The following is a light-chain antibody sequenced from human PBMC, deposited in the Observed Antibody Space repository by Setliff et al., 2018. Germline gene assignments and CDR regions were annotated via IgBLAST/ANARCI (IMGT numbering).Light chain of an antibody. V-gene: IGLV2-14*03. Sequence: QSALAQAASVSGSPGQSITISCTGTSSDIGVYNYVSWYQQHPGKAPKLMIYDVSRRPSGVSNRFSGSKSGTTASLSISGLQAEDEADYYCSSYTSLSTRVFGTGTKVTVL. CDR1: SSDIGVYNY. CDR2: DVS. CDR3: SSYTSLSTRV. J-gene: IGLJ1*01.